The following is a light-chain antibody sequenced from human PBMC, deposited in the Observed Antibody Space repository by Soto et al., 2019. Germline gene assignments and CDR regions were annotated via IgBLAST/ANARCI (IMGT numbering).Light chain of an antibody. J-gene: IGKJ4*01. V-gene: IGKV3-11*01. Sequence: EIVLTQSPATLSFSPGERATLSCRASQSVSSYLAWYQQKPCQAPRLLLYDASNRATGIPARFSGSGSGTDFTLTISSLEPEDFAVYYCQQRSNWPFTFGGGTKVESK. CDR3: QQRSNWPFT. CDR2: DAS. CDR1: QSVSSY.